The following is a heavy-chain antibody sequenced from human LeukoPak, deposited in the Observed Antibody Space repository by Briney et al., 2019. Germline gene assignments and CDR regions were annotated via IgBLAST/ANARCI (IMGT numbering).Heavy chain of an antibody. CDR1: GYTFTSYG. D-gene: IGHD3-22*01. CDR2: ISAYNGNT. J-gene: IGHJ4*02. CDR3: ARVVRDSSEGYFDY. Sequence: ASVKVSCKASGYTFTSYGISWVRQAPGQGLEWMGWISAYNGNTNYAQELQGRVTMTTDTSTSTAYMELRSLRSDDTAVYYCARVVRDSSEGYFDYWGQGTLVTVSS. V-gene: IGHV1-18*01.